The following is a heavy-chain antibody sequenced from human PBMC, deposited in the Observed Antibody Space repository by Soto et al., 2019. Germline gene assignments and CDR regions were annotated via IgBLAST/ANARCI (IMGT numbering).Heavy chain of an antibody. J-gene: IGHJ5*01. CDR3: ARQNGSFRSWFDS. D-gene: IGHD3-10*01. CDR2: IYYSGTT. Sequence: SETLSLTCTVSGGSISSRSYYWGLIRQPPGKGLEWIGGIYYSGTTFYSPSLKSRVIISVDTSKNQFSLKLTSVTAADTAMYYCARQNGSFRSWFDSWSQGTLVTVS. V-gene: IGHV4-39*01. CDR1: GGSISSRSYY.